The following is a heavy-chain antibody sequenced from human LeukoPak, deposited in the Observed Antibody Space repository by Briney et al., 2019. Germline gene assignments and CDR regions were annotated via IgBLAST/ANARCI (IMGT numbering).Heavy chain of an antibody. CDR3: ASVRRGFGESSKYYAYYYMGV. CDR2: IYYSGST. V-gene: IGHV4-39*01. J-gene: IGHJ6*03. CDR1: GGSISSSSYY. Sequence: SETLSLTCTVSGGSISSSSYYWGWIRQPPGKGLEWIGNIYYSGSTYYNPSLKSRVTISLDTSKNQFSLKLSSVTAADTAVYCCASVRRGFGESSKYYAYYYMGVWGKGTTVTISS. D-gene: IGHD3-10*01.